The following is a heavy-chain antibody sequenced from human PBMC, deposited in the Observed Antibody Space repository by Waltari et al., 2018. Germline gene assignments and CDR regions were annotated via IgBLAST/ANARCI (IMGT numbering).Heavy chain of an antibody. CDR2: ISGSGGST. V-gene: IGHV3-23*01. D-gene: IGHD1-26*01. J-gene: IGHJ4*02. Sequence: EVQLLESGGGLVQPGGSLRLSCAASGFTFRSYAMSWFSQAPGKGLEWVSAISGSGGSTYYADSVKGRFTISRDNSKNTLYLQMNSLRAEDTAVYYCAKHREGVGARGYFDYWGQGTLVTVSS. CDR3: AKHREGVGARGYFDY. CDR1: GFTFRSYA.